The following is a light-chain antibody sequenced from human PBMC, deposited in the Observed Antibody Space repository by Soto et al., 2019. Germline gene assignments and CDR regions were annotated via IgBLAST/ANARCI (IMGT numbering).Light chain of an antibody. CDR3: QQYGSSPGT. V-gene: IGKV3-20*01. J-gene: IGKJ1*01. CDR1: QIVTSRY. Sequence: EIVLTQSLGTLSLSPGERATLSCRASQIVTSRYLAWYQQRPGQAPRLLIFGASIRDTGIPDRFSGSGSGTDFTLTISRLESEDFAVYYCQQYGSSPGTFGQGTKVEIK. CDR2: GAS.